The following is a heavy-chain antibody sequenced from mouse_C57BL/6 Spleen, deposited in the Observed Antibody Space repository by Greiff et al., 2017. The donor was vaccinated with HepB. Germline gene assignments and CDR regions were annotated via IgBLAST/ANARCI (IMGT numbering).Heavy chain of an antibody. V-gene: IGHV1-53*01. J-gene: IGHJ3*01. Sequence: QVQLQQPGTELVKPGASVKLSCKASGYTFTSYWMHWVKQRPGQGLEWIGNINPSNGGTNYNEKFKSKATLTVDKSSSTAYMQLSSLTSEASAVYYCAREGYDGYGCAYWGQGTLVTVSA. D-gene: IGHD2-3*01. CDR1: GYTFTSYW. CDR2: INPSNGGT. CDR3: AREGYDGYGCAY.